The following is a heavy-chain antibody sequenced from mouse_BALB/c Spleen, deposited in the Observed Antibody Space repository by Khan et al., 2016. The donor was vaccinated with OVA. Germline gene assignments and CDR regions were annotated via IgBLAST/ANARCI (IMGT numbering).Heavy chain of an antibody. CDR2: ISTYYGDS. CDR1: GYIFTDFS. CDR3: ARGGGKYRFAY. J-gene: IGHJ3*01. V-gene: IGHV1S137*01. Sequence: QVQLKQSGAELVRPGVSVKISCKGSGYIFTDFSMHWVKRSHAKSLEWIGVISTYYGDSIYNQNFKDKATLTVEKSSSTAYMELARLTSEDSAIYYCARGGGKYRFAYWGQGTLVTVSA. D-gene: IGHD2-1*01.